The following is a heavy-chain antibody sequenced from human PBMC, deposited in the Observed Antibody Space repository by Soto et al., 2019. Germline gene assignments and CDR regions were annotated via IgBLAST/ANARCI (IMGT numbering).Heavy chain of an antibody. J-gene: IGHJ6*03. CDR1: GGSITNYH. CDR2: IYYSGST. Sequence: QVRLQESGPGLVKPSETLSLTCTVSGGSITNYHWTWIRQPPGKGLEWIGRIYYSGSTTYSPSFGSRVTISVDTSKNQFSLKLSSVTAADTAVYYCARYSNSLTKNYMDVWGKGTTVTVSS. D-gene: IGHD6-6*01. V-gene: IGHV4-59*01. CDR3: ARYSNSLTKNYMDV.